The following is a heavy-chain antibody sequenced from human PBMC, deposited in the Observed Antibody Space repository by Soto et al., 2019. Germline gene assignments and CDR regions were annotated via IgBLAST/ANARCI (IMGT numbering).Heavy chain of an antibody. CDR1: GYTFTSYY. V-gene: IGHV1-46*01. CDR2: INPSGGST. Sequence: QVQLVQSGAEVKKTGDSVKVSCKASGYTFTSYYMHWVRQAPGQGLEWMGIINPSGGSTSYAQKFQGRVTMTRDTSTSTVYMDLSSLRSEDTAVYYCARESRLGDCSGGSCPFDYWGQGTLVTVSS. CDR3: ARESRLGDCSGGSCPFDY. J-gene: IGHJ4*02. D-gene: IGHD2-15*01.